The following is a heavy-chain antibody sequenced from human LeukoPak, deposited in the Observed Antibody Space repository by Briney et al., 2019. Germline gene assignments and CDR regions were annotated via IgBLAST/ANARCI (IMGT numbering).Heavy chain of an antibody. CDR2: IYYSGST. Sequence: SETLSPTCTVSGGSISSYYWSWIRQPPGKGLEWIGYIYYSGSTNYNPSLKSRVTISVDTSKNQFSLKLSSVTAADTAVYYCARAGIAAAGHRGDFDYWGQGTLVTVSS. V-gene: IGHV4-59*01. CDR1: GGSISSYY. D-gene: IGHD6-13*01. J-gene: IGHJ4*02. CDR3: ARAGIAAAGHRGDFDY.